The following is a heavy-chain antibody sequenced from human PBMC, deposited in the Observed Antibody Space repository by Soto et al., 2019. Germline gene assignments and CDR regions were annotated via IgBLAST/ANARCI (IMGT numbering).Heavy chain of an antibody. CDR2: ISAYNGNT. CDR1: GYTFTSYG. D-gene: IGHD3-9*01. J-gene: IGHJ5*02. CDR3: ARGYYDMLTVSLRGGWFDP. V-gene: IGHV1-18*04. Sequence: ASVKVSCKASGYTFTSYGISWVRQAPGQGLEWMGWISAYNGNTNYAQKLQGRVTMTTDTSMSTAYMELRSLRSDDTAVYYCARGYYDMLTVSLRGGWFDPWGQGTLVTVSS.